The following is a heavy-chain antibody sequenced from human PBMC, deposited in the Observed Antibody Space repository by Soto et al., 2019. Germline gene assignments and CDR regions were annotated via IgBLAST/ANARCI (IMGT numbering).Heavy chain of an antibody. CDR1: GFTFSSFG. Sequence: GGSLRLSCAASGFTFSSFGMHWVRQAPGKGLEWVAVISSGGSDKYYADSVKGRFTISRDNSRNTLYLQMNSLRAEDTAVYYCAKDADIGAAGYYFDYWGQGTLVTVSS. V-gene: IGHV3-30*18. J-gene: IGHJ4*02. D-gene: IGHD6-13*01. CDR2: ISSGGSDK. CDR3: AKDADIGAAGYYFDY.